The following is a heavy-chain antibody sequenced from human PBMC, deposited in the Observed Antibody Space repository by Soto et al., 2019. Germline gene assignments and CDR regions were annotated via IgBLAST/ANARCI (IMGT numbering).Heavy chain of an antibody. CDR1: GFTFSSYA. J-gene: IGHJ6*02. D-gene: IGHD6-19*01. Sequence: GGSLRLSCAASGFTFSSYAMSWVRQAPGKGLEWVSAISGSGGSTYYADSVKGRFTISRDNSKNTLYLQMNSLRAEDTAVYYCAKDEPSVAGIYYYGMDVWGQGTTVTVSS. V-gene: IGHV3-23*01. CDR3: AKDEPSVAGIYYYGMDV. CDR2: ISGSGGST.